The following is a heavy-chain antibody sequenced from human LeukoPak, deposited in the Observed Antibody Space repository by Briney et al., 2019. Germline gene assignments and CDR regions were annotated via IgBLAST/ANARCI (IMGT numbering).Heavy chain of an antibody. V-gene: IGHV3-30*18. CDR2: ISYDGSNK. CDR1: GFTFSSYG. Sequence: GGSLRLSCAASGFTFSSYGMHWVRQAPGKGLEWVAVISYDGSNKYYADSVKGRFTISRDNSKNTLYLQMNSLRAEDTAVYYCAKEICHIVVTEDPWGQGTLVTVSS. CDR3: AKEICHIVVTEDP. J-gene: IGHJ5*02. D-gene: IGHD2-21*01.